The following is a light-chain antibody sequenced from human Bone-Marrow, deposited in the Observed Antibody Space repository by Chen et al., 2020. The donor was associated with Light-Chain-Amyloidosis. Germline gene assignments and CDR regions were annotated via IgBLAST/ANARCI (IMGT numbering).Light chain of an antibody. J-gene: IGLJ2*01. CDR2: RDT. CDR3: QSADSSGTYEVI. Sequence: SYELTQPPSASVSPGQTARITCSGDDLPTKYAYWYQQKPGQAPVLVIHRDTERPSGISERFSASSSGTTATLTISGVQAEDEADYHCQSADSSGTYEVIFGGGTKLTVL. CDR1: DLPTKY. V-gene: IGLV3-25*03.